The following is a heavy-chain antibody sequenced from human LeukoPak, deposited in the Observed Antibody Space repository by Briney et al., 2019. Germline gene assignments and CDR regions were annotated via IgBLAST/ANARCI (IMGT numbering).Heavy chain of an antibody. V-gene: IGHV3-23*01. Sequence: GGSLRLSCAASGFTFSSYAMSWVRQAPGKGLEWVSAISGSGGSTYYADSVKGRFTVSRDDSKNTLYLQMNSLRAEDTAVYYCAKDGGLWVSAHWGDSWGRGTLVTVSS. CDR1: GFTFSSYA. D-gene: IGHD7-27*01. J-gene: IGHJ4*02. CDR2: ISGSGGST. CDR3: AKDGGLWVSAHWGDS.